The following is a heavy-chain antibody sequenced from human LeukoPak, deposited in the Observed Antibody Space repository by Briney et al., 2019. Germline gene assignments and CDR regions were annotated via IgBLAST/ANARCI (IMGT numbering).Heavy chain of an antibody. D-gene: IGHD3-22*01. V-gene: IGHV3-30*04. Sequence: GGSLRPSCTASGFTFNTYAMHWVRQTPGMGLEWVAVISYDGINIYYLDSVKGRFTISRDNSNNTLYLQITSLRPEDTAVYYCVRVPARASSAFYYFDYWGQGTLVTVSS. CDR3: VRVPARASSAFYYFDY. CDR2: ISYDGINI. CDR1: GFTFNTYA. J-gene: IGHJ4*02.